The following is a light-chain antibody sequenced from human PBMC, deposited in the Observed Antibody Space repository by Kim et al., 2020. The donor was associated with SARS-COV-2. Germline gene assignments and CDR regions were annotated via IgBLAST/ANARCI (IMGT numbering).Light chain of an antibody. CDR2: DAS. CDR1: QSISGSY. J-gene: IGKJ2*01. V-gene: IGKV3-11*01. CDR3: QQRSNWPPYT. Sequence: EIVLTQSPGTLSLSPGERATLSCRASQSISGSYLAWYQQKPGRAPRLLIYDASNRATGIPARFSGSGSGTDFTLTISSLEPEDFAVYYCQQRSNWPPYTFGQGTKLEI.